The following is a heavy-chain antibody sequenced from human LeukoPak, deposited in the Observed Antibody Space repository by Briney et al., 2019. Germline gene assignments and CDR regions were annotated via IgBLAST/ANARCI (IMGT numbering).Heavy chain of an antibody. CDR2: ISYDGSNK. CDR3: ATLAYVDY. CDR1: GFTFSSYA. Sequence: TGRSLRLSCAASGFTFSSYAMHWVRQAPGKGLEWVAVISYDGSNKYYADSVKGRFTISRDNSKNTLYLQMNSLRAEDTAVYYCATLAYVDYWGQGTLVTVSS. V-gene: IGHV3-30-3*01. J-gene: IGHJ4*02.